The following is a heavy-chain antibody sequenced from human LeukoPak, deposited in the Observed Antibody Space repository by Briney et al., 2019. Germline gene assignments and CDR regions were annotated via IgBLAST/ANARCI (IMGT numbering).Heavy chain of an antibody. J-gene: IGHJ6*03. D-gene: IGHD6-6*01. CDR2: ISYDGSNK. V-gene: IGHV3-30*04. CDR3: ARLAPYSSSSRFGDYMDV. Sequence: GGSLRLSCAASGFTFSSYAMHWVRQAPGKGLEWVAVISYDGSNKYYADSVKGRFTISRDNSKNTLYLQMNSLRAEDTAVYYCARLAPYSSSSRFGDYMDVWGKGTTVTVSS. CDR1: GFTFSSYA.